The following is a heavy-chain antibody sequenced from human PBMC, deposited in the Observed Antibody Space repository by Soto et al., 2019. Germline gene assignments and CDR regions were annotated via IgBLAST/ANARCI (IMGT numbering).Heavy chain of an antibody. CDR1: GFFISSGNY. J-gene: IGHJ3*01. V-gene: IGHV4-38-2*01. CDR2: IFHGGNT. Sequence: LSLTCAVSGFFISSGNYWGWIRKPPGKGLEWIGSIFHGGNTYYNPSLKSRVTISVDMSKNQFSLKLNSMTAADTAVYYCARARWYDAFDVWGQGTVVTVSS. D-gene: IGHD2-15*01. CDR3: ARARWYDAFDV.